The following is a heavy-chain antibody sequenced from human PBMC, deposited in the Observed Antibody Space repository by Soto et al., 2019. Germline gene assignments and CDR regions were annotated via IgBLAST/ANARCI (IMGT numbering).Heavy chain of an antibody. CDR1: GFTFSSYA. V-gene: IGHV3-23*01. Sequence: EVQLLESGGGLVQPGGSLRLSCAASGFTFSSYAMSWVRQAPGKGLEWVSAISGSGGSTYYADSVKGRFTISRDNSKNTMYLQMNSLRAEDTAVYYCAKDLSSSRLLDYWGQGTLVTVSS. CDR3: AKDLSSSRLLDY. J-gene: IGHJ4*02. CDR2: ISGSGGST. D-gene: IGHD6-6*01.